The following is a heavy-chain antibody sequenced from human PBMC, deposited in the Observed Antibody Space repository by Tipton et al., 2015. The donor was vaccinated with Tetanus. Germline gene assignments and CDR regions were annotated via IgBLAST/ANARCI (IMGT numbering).Heavy chain of an antibody. J-gene: IGHJ4*02. V-gene: IGHV4-31*03. D-gene: IGHD5-12*01. Sequence: TLSLTCTVSGGSVSSGSYYWSWIRQPPGKGLEWIGYIYYSGSTYYNPSLKSRVTISVDTSKNQFSLKLSPVTAADTAVYYCASAPYSGYAYFDYWGQGTLVTVSS. CDR3: ASAPYSGYAYFDY. CDR2: IYYSGST. CDR1: GGSVSSGSYY.